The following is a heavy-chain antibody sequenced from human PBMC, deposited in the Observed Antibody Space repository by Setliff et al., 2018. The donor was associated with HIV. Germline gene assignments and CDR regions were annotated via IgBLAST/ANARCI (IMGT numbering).Heavy chain of an antibody. CDR1: GFTLNPYS. CDR2: ISSSSTTI. D-gene: IGHD2-15*01. Sequence: GSLRLSCAASGFTLNPYSMNWVRQAPGKGLEWISYISSSSTTIYYAESVKGRFTISRDNTKNSLYLQMNSLRAEDTGIYYCARDVAGKYDFWGQGTLVTVSS. V-gene: IGHV3-48*01. J-gene: IGHJ4*02. CDR3: ARDVAGKYDF.